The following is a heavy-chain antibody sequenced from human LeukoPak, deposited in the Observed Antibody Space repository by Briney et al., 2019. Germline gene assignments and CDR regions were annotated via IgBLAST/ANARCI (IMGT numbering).Heavy chain of an antibody. CDR1: GYTFTGYY. CDR2: INPNSGGT. D-gene: IGHD3-10*01. CDR3: AQVTVRRVIIDY. Sequence: ASVKVSCKASGYTFTGYYMHWVRQAPGQGLEWMGWINPNSGGTNYAQKFQGRVTMTRDTSISTAYMELSRLRSDDTAVYCCAQVTVRRVIIDYWGQGTLVTVSS. J-gene: IGHJ4*02. V-gene: IGHV1-2*02.